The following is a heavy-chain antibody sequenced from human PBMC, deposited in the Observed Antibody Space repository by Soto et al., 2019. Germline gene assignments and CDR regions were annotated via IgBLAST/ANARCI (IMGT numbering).Heavy chain of an antibody. CDR2: IVPLFGTT. CDR1: GDTFSSYA. D-gene: IGHD5-12*01. J-gene: IGHJ4*02. Sequence: QVQLVQSGAEVKKPGSSVKVSCKASGDTFSSYAISWVRQAPGQGLEWMGGIVPLFGTTNYAQKFQGRVTITADESTSTAYMELNSLRSDDTAVYYCLSLLFKPPINYWGQGTLVTVSS. CDR3: LSLLFKPPINY. V-gene: IGHV1-69*01.